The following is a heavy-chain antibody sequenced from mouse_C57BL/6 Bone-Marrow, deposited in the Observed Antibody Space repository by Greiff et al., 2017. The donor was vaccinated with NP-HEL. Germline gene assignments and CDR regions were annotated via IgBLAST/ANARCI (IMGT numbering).Heavy chain of an antibody. CDR1: GYTFTSYW. CDR2: IDPSDSET. Sequence: QVQLKQPGAELVRPGSSVKLSCKASGYTFTSYWMHWVKQRPIQGLEWIGNIDPSDSETHYNQKFKDKATLTVDKSSSTAYMQLSSLTSEDSAVYYCARGTVPHWYFDVWGTGTTVTVSS. D-gene: IGHD1-1*01. J-gene: IGHJ1*03. CDR3: ARGTVPHWYFDV. V-gene: IGHV1-52*01.